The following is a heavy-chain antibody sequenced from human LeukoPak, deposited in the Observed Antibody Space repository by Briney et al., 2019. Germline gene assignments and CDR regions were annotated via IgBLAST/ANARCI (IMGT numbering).Heavy chain of an antibody. J-gene: IGHJ4*02. CDR2: ISAFNGET. CDR1: GYTFTSHG. CDR3: ARDPSNTSGRYTYFDY. D-gene: IGHD3-16*02. Sequence: ASVNVSCKTYGYTFTSHGISWVRQAPGQGLEWMGWISAFNGETHYAQNLQGRVTMTTDTSTSPAYMELRSLRSDDTAVYYCARDPSNTSGRYTYFDYWGQGTLVTVSS. V-gene: IGHV1-18*01.